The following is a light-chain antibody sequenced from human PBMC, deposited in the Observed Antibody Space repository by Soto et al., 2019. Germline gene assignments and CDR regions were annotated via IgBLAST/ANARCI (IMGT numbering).Light chain of an antibody. CDR3: QQYNSYQYT. Sequence: DIQMTQSPSTLSASVGDGVTITCRASQTISNWLAWYQQKPGQAPKLLIYDAYSLESGVPSRFSGSASGTEFTLTISSLQPDDFATYYCQQYNSYQYTFGQGTNLEI. V-gene: IGKV1-5*01. CDR1: QTISNW. J-gene: IGKJ2*01. CDR2: DAY.